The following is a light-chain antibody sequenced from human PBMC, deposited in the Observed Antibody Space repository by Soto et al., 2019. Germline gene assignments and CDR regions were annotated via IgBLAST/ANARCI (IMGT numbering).Light chain of an antibody. CDR1: QSVSSSY. Sequence: EIVLTQSPGTLSLSPGERATLSCRASQSVSSSYFAWYQQKPGQAPRLLIYGASSRATGIPDRFSDSGSGTDFTLTISRLEPEDFAVYYCQQYGSSRTFGQGTKVEIK. J-gene: IGKJ1*01. V-gene: IGKV3-20*01. CDR3: QQYGSSRT. CDR2: GAS.